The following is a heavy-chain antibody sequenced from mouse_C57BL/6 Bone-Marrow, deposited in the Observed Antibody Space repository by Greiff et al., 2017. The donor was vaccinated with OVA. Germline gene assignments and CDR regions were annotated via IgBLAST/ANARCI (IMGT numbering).Heavy chain of an antibody. Sequence: QVQLQQPGAELVRPGSSVKLSCKASGYTFTSYWMDWVKQRPGQGLEWIGNIYPSDSETHYNQKFKDKATLTVDKSSSTAYMQLSSLTSEDSAVYYCARGFYYGSSPADWGQGTLVTVSA. CDR1: GYTFTSYW. J-gene: IGHJ3*01. V-gene: IGHV1-61*01. D-gene: IGHD1-1*01. CDR3: ARGFYYGSSPAD. CDR2: IYPSDSET.